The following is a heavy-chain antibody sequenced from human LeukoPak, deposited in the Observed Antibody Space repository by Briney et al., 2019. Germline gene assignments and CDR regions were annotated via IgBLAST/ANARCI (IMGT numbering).Heavy chain of an antibody. D-gene: IGHD5-12*01. CDR3: VKNPYEYYFDY. CDR2: INPNSGDT. J-gene: IGHJ4*02. Sequence: VASVKVSCTASGYTFTGYYMHWVRQAPGQGLEWMGWINPNSGDTNYAQKFQGRVTMTRDTSINTAYMELSRLRADDTAMYYCVKNPYEYYFDYWGQGTLVTVSS. CDR1: GYTFTGYY. V-gene: IGHV1-2*02.